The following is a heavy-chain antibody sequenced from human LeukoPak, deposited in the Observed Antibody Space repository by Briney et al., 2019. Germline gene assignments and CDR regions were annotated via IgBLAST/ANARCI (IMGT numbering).Heavy chain of an antibody. D-gene: IGHD6-13*01. CDR2: INSDGSST. CDR3: AGEGFRSSWYLDY. CDR1: GFTFSSYW. J-gene: IGHJ4*02. V-gene: IGHV3-74*01. Sequence: PGGSLRLSCAASGFTFSSYWMHWVRQAPGKGLVWVSRINSDGSSTSYADSVKGRFTISRDNAKNTLYLQMNSLRAEDTAVYYCAGEGFRSSWYLDYWGQGTLVTVSS.